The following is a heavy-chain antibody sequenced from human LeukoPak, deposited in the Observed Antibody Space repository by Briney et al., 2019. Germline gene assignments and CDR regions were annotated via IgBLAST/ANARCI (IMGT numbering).Heavy chain of an antibody. Sequence: SETLSLTCTVSGGSITSSYYWGWIRQPPGEGLEWIGSIYYSGSTYYNPSLKSRVTISVDTSKNQFSLKLSSVTAADTAMYYCARQIYSSQPFDCWGQGTLVTVSS. V-gene: IGHV4-39*07. J-gene: IGHJ4*02. CDR3: ARQIYSSQPFDC. D-gene: IGHD6-13*01. CDR2: IYYSGST. CDR1: GGSITSSYY.